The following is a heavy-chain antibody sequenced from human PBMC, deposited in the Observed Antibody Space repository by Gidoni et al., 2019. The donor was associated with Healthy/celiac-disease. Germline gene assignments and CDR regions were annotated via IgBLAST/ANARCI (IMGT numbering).Heavy chain of an antibody. J-gene: IGHJ5*02. CDR3: ARVYLGGSSGYYNWFDP. Sequence: QVQLVQSGAEVKKPGSSVKVSCKASGGTFSSYAISWVRQAPGQGLEWMGGIIPIFGTANYAQKFQGRVTITADESTSTAYMELSSLRSEDTAVYYCARVYLGGSSGYYNWFDPWGQGTLVTVSS. CDR2: IIPIFGTA. D-gene: IGHD3-22*01. V-gene: IGHV1-69*01. CDR1: GGTFSSYA.